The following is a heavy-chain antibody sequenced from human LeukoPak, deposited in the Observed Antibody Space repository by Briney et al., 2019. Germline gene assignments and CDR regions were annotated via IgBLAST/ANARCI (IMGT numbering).Heavy chain of an antibody. J-gene: IGHJ4*02. D-gene: IGHD6-25*01. Sequence: GGSLRLSCAASGFPFSSFAMNWVRQAPGKGLEWVSSISSTGSSKYYADSVKGRFTISRDNAKNSLYLQMNSLRVEDTAVFYCASESPAGVYWGQGTLVTVSS. CDR3: ASESPAGVY. CDR2: ISSTGSSK. V-gene: IGHV3-21*01. CDR1: GFPFSSFA.